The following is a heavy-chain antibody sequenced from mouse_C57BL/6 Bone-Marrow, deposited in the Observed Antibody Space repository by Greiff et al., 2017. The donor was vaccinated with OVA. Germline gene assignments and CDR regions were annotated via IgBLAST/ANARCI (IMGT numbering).Heavy chain of an antibody. D-gene: IGHD2-1*01. V-gene: IGHV1-81*01. Sequence: VKLVESGAELARPGASVKLSCKASGYTFTSYGISWVKQRTGQGLEWIGEIYPRSGNTYYNEKFKGKATLTADKSSSTAYMELRSLTSEDSAVYFCNYPWFAYWGQGTLVTVSA. CDR1: GYTFTSYG. J-gene: IGHJ3*01. CDR2: IYPRSGNT. CDR3: NYPWFAY.